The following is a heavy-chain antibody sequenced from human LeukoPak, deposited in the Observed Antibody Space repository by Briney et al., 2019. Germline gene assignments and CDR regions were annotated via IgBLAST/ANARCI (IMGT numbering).Heavy chain of an antibody. CDR3: IKETSAGGLDY. CDR2: IFGNRKRV. D-gene: IGHD4-23*01. CDR1: GPYIQDYA. Sequence: GKSLRLSCKASGPYIQDYAMHWVRQAPGKGLEWVSGIFGNRKRVDYADSVKGRFTVSRDNAKNSLYLQMNNLRLEDTALYYCIKETSAGGLDYWGQGTLVTV. V-gene: IGHV3-9*01. J-gene: IGHJ4*02.